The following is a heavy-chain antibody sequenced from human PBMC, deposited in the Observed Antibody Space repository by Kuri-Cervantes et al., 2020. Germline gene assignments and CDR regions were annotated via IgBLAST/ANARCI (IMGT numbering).Heavy chain of an antibody. J-gene: IGHJ4*02. V-gene: IGHV3-9*01. Sequence: SLKISCAASGFTFDDYAMHWVRQAPGKGLEWVSGISWNSGSIGYADSMKGRFTISRDNAKNTLYLQMNSLRAEDTAVYFCSRDAEGHFDSWGQGTLVTVSS. CDR1: GFTFDDYA. CDR2: ISWNSGSI. CDR3: SRDAEGHFDS.